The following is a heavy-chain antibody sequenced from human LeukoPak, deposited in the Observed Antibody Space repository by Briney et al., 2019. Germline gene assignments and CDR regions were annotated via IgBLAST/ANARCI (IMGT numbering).Heavy chain of an antibody. Sequence: GGSLRLSCAASGFTFSSYGMHWVRQAPGKGLEWVAVISYDGSSKYYADSVKGRFTISRDNSKNTLYLQMNSLRAEDTAVYYCAKDSKTTVTDYWGQGTLVTVSS. D-gene: IGHD4-17*01. CDR2: ISYDGSSK. CDR1: GFTFSSYG. J-gene: IGHJ4*02. CDR3: AKDSKTTVTDY. V-gene: IGHV3-30*18.